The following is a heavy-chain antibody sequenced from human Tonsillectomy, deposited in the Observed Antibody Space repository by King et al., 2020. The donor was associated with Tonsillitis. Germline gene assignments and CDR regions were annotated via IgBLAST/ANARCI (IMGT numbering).Heavy chain of an antibody. D-gene: IGHD1-1*01. V-gene: IGHV3-74*01. CDR3: SPLEPVYEGMDV. CDR1: GFTFRNAC. Sequence: VQLVESGGGLVQPGGSLRLSCEATGFTFRNACMHWVRQAPGKGLAWVSRINGDGSTTSYADSVKGRFTISRDNAKNTLYLQMNSLRADDTAVYYCSPLEPVYEGMDVWGQGTTVTVSS. CDR2: INGDGSTT. J-gene: IGHJ6*02.